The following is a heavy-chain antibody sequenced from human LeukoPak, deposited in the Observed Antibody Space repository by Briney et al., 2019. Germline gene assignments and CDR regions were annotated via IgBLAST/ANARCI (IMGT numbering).Heavy chain of an antibody. CDR1: GGSISSGGYY. CDR2: IYYSGST. Sequence: NPSQTLSLTCTVSGGSISSGGYYWSWIRQHPGKGLEWIGYIYYSGSTYYNPSLKGRVTISVDTSKNQFSLKLSSVTAADTAVYYCAREEWEPPYYYYGMDVWGQGTTVTVSS. V-gene: IGHV4-31*03. J-gene: IGHJ6*02. CDR3: AREEWEPPYYYYGMDV. D-gene: IGHD1-26*01.